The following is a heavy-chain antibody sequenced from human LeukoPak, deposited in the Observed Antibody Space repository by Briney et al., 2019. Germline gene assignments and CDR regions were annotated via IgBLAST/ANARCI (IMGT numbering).Heavy chain of an antibody. J-gene: IGHJ4*02. D-gene: IGHD3-22*01. V-gene: IGHV1-69*01. CDR1: GGTFSSYA. CDR2: IIPIFDTA. CDR3: ARAFPNYDSSGYYYYYFDY. Sequence: AXVKVSCKASGGTFSSYAISWVRQAPGQGLEWMGGIIPIFDTANYAQKFQGRVTITADESTSTAYMELSSLRSEDAAVYYCARAFPNYDSSGYYYYYFDYWGQGTLVTVSS.